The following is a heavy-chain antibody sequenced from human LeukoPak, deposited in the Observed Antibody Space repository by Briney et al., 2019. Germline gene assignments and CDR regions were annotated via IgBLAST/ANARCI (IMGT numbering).Heavy chain of an antibody. V-gene: IGHV4-61*05. CDR2: IYYSGDT. Sequence: SETLSLTCTVSGGSISSSSYYWGWIRQPPGKGLEWIGYIYYSGDTNYNPSLQSRVTVSVDTSKNQFSLKLTSVTAADTAVYYCVRGPYGSGISNWFDPWGQGTLVIVSS. J-gene: IGHJ5*02. D-gene: IGHD3-10*01. CDR3: VRGPYGSGISNWFDP. CDR1: GGSISSSSYY.